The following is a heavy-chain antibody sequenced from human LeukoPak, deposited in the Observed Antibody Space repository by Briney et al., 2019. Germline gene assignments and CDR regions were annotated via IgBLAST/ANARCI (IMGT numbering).Heavy chain of an antibody. CDR3: AKDVSNMVRGVSFDY. D-gene: IGHD3-10*01. J-gene: IGHJ4*02. V-gene: IGHV3-23*01. CDR2: ISGSGGST. CDR1: GFTFSGYA. Sequence: GGSLRLSCAASGFTFSGYAMSWVRQAPGKGLEWVSAISGSGGSTYYADSVKGRFTISRDNSKNTLYLQMNSLRAEDTAVYYCAKDVSNMVRGVSFDYWGQGTLVTVSS.